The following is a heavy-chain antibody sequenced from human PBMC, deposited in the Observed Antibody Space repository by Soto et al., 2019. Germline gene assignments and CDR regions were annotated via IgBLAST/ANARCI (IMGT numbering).Heavy chain of an antibody. CDR2: ISYDGSNK. Sequence: QVQLVESGGGVVQPGRSLRLSCAASGFTFSSYGMHWVRQAPGKGLEWVAVISYDGSNKYYADSVKGRFTISRDNSKNTLYLQMNSLRAEDTAVYYCAKDQGVRGLQVFDYWGQGTLVTVSS. D-gene: IGHD3-10*01. V-gene: IGHV3-30*18. CDR3: AKDQGVRGLQVFDY. CDR1: GFTFSSYG. J-gene: IGHJ4*02.